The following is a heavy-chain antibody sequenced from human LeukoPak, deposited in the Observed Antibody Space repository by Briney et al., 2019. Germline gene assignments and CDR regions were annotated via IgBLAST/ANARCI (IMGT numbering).Heavy chain of an antibody. V-gene: IGHV1-2*02. CDR2: INPNSGGT. CDR3: AREGIAAAGEMDV. J-gene: IGHJ6*04. Sequence: ASVKVSCKASGDTFTGYYIHWVRQAPGQGLEWMGWINPNSGGTNYAQKFQGRVTMTRDTSISTAYMELSRLRSDDTAVYYCAREGIAAAGEMDVWGKGTTVTVSS. D-gene: IGHD6-13*01. CDR1: GDTFTGYY.